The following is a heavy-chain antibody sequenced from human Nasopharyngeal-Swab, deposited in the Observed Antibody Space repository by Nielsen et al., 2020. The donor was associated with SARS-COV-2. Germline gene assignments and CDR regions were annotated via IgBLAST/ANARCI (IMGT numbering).Heavy chain of an antibody. Sequence: SVKVSCKASGGTFSSYAISWVRQAPGQGLEWMGGIIPIFGTANCAQKFQGRVTITTDESTSTAYMELSSLRSEDTAVYYCARGDIIAVAGTGYYYYYYMDVWGKGTTVTVSS. CDR1: GGTFSSYA. D-gene: IGHD6-19*01. CDR3: ARGDIIAVAGTGYYYYYYMDV. CDR2: IIPIFGTA. J-gene: IGHJ6*03. V-gene: IGHV1-69*05.